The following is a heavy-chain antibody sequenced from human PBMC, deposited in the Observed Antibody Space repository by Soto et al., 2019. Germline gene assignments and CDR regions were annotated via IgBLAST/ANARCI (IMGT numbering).Heavy chain of an antibody. J-gene: IGHJ6*03. CDR2: ISSSSSYI. Sequence: GGSLRLSCAASGFTFSSYSMNWVRQAPGKGLEWVSSISSSSSYIYYADSVKGRFTISRDNAKNSLYLQMNSLRAEDTAVYYCARPSREGNYMDVWGKGTTVTVSS. CDR3: ARPSREGNYMDV. D-gene: IGHD6-13*01. CDR1: GFTFSSYS. V-gene: IGHV3-21*01.